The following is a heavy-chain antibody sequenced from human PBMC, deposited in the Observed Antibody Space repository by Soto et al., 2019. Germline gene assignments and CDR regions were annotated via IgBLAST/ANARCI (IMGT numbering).Heavy chain of an antibody. CDR1: GGSISSYY. V-gene: IGHV4-59*01. CDR3: ARSRTGTTYGGMDV. J-gene: IGHJ6*02. CDR2: IYYSGST. Sequence: PSETLSLTCTVSGGSISSYYWSWIRQPPGKGLEWIGYIYYSGSTNYNPSLKSRVTISVDTSKNQFSLKLSSVTAADTAVYYCARSRTGTTYGGMDVWGQGTTVTVSS. D-gene: IGHD1-7*01.